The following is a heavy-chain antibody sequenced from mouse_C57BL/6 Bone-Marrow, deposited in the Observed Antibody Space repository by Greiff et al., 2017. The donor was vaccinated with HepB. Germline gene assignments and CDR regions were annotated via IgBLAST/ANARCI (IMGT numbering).Heavy chain of an antibody. CDR1: GFTFSDYG. J-gene: IGHJ4*01. CDR3: ARRYYYGSSTYYAMDY. Sequence: EVQVVESGGGLVQPGGSLKLSCAASGFTFSDYGMAWVRQAPRKGPEWVAFISNLAYSIYYADTVTGRFTISRENAKNTLYLEMSSLRSEDTAMYYCARRYYYGSSTYYAMDYWGQGTSVTVSS. CDR2: ISNLAYSI. D-gene: IGHD1-1*01. V-gene: IGHV5-15*01.